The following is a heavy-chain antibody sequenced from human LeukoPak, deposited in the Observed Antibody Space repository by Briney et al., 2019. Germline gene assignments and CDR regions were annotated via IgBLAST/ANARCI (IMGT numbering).Heavy chain of an antibody. V-gene: IGHV3-23*01. J-gene: IGHJ4*02. D-gene: IGHD3-10*01. Sequence: GGSLRLSCAASGFTLSSYAMSWVRQAPGKGLEWVSAISGSGGRTYYADSVKGRFTISRDNSKNTLYLQMNSLRAVDTAVYYCAKDPLVRGVTYDYWGQGTLVTVSS. CDR1: GFTLSSYA. CDR3: AKDPLVRGVTYDY. CDR2: ISGSGGRT.